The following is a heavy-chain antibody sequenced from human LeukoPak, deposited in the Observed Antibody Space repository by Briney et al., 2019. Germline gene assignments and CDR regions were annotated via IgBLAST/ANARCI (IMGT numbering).Heavy chain of an antibody. CDR1: GFTFSNYD. Sequence: GGSLRLSCATSGFTFSNYDMIWVRQAPGKGLEWASSIRGTGGGGNTYSADSVKGRFTTSRDDSKSTLFLQMHSLTAEDTAVYYCTRNGGGLGYWGQGALVTVSS. J-gene: IGHJ4*02. V-gene: IGHV3-23*01. CDR2: IRGTGGGGNT. D-gene: IGHD3-16*01. CDR3: TRNGGGLGY.